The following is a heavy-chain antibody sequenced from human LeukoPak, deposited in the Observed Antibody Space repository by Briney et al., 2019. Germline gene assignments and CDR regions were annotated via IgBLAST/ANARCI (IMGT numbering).Heavy chain of an antibody. J-gene: IGHJ4*02. Sequence: GGSLRLSCAASGFTFSNYAMHWVRQAPGKGLEWVAVISYDGSNKYYADSVKGRFTISRDNSKNTLYLQMNSLSTEDTAVYYCARGDSSWDYFDYWGQGTLVTVSS. CDR3: ARGDSSWDYFDY. V-gene: IGHV3-30-3*01. CDR2: ISYDGSNK. CDR1: GFTFSNYA. D-gene: IGHD6-13*01.